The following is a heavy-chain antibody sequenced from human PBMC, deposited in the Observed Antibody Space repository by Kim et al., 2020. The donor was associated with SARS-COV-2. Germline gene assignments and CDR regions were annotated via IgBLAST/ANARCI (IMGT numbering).Heavy chain of an antibody. Sequence: SETLSLTCTVSGGSVSSGSYYWSWIRQPPGKGLEWIGYIYYSGSTNYNPSLKSRVTISVDTSKNQFSLKLSSVTAADTAVYYCARTEGYCSGGSCYYYYGMDVWGQGTTVTVSS. CDR3: ARTEGYCSGGSCYYYYGMDV. CDR2: IYYSGST. D-gene: IGHD2-15*01. J-gene: IGHJ6*02. V-gene: IGHV4-61*01. CDR1: GGSVSSGSYY.